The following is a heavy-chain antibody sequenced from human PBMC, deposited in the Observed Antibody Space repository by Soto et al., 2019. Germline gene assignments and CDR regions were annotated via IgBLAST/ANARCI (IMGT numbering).Heavy chain of an antibody. J-gene: IGHJ4*02. CDR3: ATAQKGYNWNYFDH. D-gene: IGHD1-20*01. Sequence: NPSETLSLTCAVSGGSISGSYYYWVRLRPSPGQGREWIGSVFYTGFTSYNPSLESRVSVSVDTSKNQFSLKVSGVSAADTAVYYCATAQKGYNWNYFDHWGQGALVTVSS. CDR2: VFYTGFT. CDR1: GGSISGSYYY. V-gene: IGHV4-39*01.